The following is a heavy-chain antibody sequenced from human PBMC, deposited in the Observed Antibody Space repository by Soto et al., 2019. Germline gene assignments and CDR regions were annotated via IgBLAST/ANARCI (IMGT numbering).Heavy chain of an antibody. CDR2: ISYDGSNK. CDR3: ARATSSGYSGGDY. V-gene: IGHV3-30-3*01. D-gene: IGHD3-22*01. CDR1: GFTFTNYA. J-gene: IGHJ4*02. Sequence: QVQLVESGGGVVQPGRSVRLSCAASGFTFTNYAMHWVRQAPGKGLEWVAVISYDGSNKYCADSVKGRFTISRDNSKNTLYLQMNSLRAEDTAVYYCARATSSGYSGGDYWGQGTLVTVSS.